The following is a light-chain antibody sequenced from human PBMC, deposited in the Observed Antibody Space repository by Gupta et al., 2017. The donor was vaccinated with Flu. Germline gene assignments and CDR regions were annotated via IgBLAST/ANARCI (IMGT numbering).Light chain of an antibody. J-gene: IGKJ5*01. CDR3: QQRSNWPPTIT. CDR1: QSVSTY. V-gene: IGKV3-11*01. Sequence: EIVLTPSPATLSLSPGEGATLSCRASQSVSTYLAWYQQNPGQAPRLLIYDASNRATGIPARFSGSGSGTDFTLTISSLEPEDFAIDYCQQRSNWPPTITFGQGTRLEIK. CDR2: DAS.